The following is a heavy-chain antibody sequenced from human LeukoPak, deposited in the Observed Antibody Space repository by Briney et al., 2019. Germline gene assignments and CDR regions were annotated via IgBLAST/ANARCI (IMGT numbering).Heavy chain of an antibody. V-gene: IGHV1-46*04. CDR1: GYTFTSYY. CDR2: INPSGGST. CDR3: APSGGVSLDY. J-gene: IGHJ4*02. Sequence: ASVKVSCKASGYTFTSYYMHWVRQAPGQGLEWMGIINPSGGSTIYAQKLQGRVTMTRDTSTSTVYMELSSLRSEDTAVYYCAPSGGVSLDYWGQGTLVTVSS.